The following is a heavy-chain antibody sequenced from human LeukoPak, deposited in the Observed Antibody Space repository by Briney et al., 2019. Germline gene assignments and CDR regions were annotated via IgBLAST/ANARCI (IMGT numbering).Heavy chain of an antibody. CDR2: IYYSGST. D-gene: IGHD3-10*01. Sequence: SETLSLTCTVSGGSISSGGYYWSWIRQHPGKGLEWIGYIYYSGSTYYNPSLKSRVTISVDTSKNQFSLKLSSVTAADTAVYYCARGWFGDAFDIWGQGTMVTVSS. CDR1: GGSISSGGYY. J-gene: IGHJ3*02. V-gene: IGHV4-31*03. CDR3: ARGWFGDAFDI.